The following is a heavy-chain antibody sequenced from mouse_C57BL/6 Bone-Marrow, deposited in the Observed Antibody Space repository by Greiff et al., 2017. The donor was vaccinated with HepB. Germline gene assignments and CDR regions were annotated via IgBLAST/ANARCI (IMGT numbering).Heavy chain of an antibody. CDR2: FYPGSGSI. J-gene: IGHJ4*01. V-gene: IGHV1-62-2*01. CDR1: GYTFTEYT. CDR3: AKHEEIFYAMDY. Sequence: VQLQQSGAELVKPGASVKLSCKASGYTFTEYTIHWVKQRSGQGLEWIGWFYPGSGSIKYNEKFKDKATLTADKSSSTVYMELSRLTSEDSVVYCCAKHEEIFYAMDYWGQGTSVTVSS.